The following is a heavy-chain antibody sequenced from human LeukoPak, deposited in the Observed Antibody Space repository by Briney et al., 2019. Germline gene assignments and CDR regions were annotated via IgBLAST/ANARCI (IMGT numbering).Heavy chain of an antibody. D-gene: IGHD2-2*01. V-gene: IGHV4-34*01. J-gene: IGHJ5*02. Sequence: SETLSLTCAVYGGSFSGYYWSWIRQPPGKGLEWIGEINHSGSTNYNPSLKSRVTISVDTSKNQFSLKLSSVTAADTAVYYCARGGGDIVVVPAAGVNNWLDPWGQGTLVTVSS. CDR3: ARGGGDIVVVPAAGVNNWLDP. CDR2: INHSGST. CDR1: GGSFSGYY.